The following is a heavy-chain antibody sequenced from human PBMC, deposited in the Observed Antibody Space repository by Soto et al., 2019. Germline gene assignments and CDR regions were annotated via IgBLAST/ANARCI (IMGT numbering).Heavy chain of an antibody. CDR1: GFTFSNYG. CDR3: ARDRGYRRYFDSSGFWADS. J-gene: IGHJ4*02. D-gene: IGHD3-22*01. V-gene: IGHV3-33*08. Sequence: QVQLVESGGGVAQPGRSLRLSCAASGFTFSNYGMDWVRQAPGKGLEWVEAVAYGGSKKYYADSVKGRFTVSRDNYKNTLFLEMNALRAEDTAVYYCARDRGYRRYFDSSGFWADSWGQGTLVTVSS. CDR2: VAYGGSKK.